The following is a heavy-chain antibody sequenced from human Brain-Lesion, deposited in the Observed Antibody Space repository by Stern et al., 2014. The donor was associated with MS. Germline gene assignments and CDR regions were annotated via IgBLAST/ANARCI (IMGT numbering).Heavy chain of an antibody. V-gene: IGHV3-30*18. D-gene: IGHD1-1*01. CDR2: ISNDGNHK. Sequence: DQLVESGGGLVQPGGSLRLSCAASGFTYTGYWMRWVRQAPGKGPEWVAVISNDGNHKYYAGSVKDRFTISRDNSKNTLYLQMNSLRVEDTAVYYCAKHLAERPFDYWGQGTLVTVSS. CDR3: AKHLAERPFDY. CDR1: GFTYTGYW. J-gene: IGHJ4*02.